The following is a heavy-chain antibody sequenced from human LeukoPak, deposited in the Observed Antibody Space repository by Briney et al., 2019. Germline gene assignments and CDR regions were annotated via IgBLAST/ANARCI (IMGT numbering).Heavy chain of an antibody. CDR3: LRSRGNSYGYWDS. Sequence: PAGGSLRLSCVASGFTFSSDWMHWVRQAPGKGLEWVSRINGAGSSISYADSVKGRFTISRDNAKNTLYLQMHSLRAEYSAAYYCLRSRGNSYGYWDSWGQGTLVTVSS. J-gene: IGHJ1*01. CDR1: GFTFSSDW. D-gene: IGHD5-18*01. CDR2: INGAGSSI. V-gene: IGHV3-74*01.